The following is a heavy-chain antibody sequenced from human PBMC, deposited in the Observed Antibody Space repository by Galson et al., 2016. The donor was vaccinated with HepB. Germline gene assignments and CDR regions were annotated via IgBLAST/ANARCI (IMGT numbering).Heavy chain of an antibody. CDR1: GFTFTNYW. J-gene: IGHJ4*02. CDR2: IKQDGSET. Sequence: SLRLSCAASGFTFTNYWMSWVGQATGKGLEWVAKIKQDGSETYYLDPLKGRFTISRDNAKSSRYLQMNSLRADDTAVYYCAREMRFWSAYRDYWGQGTLVTVSS. V-gene: IGHV3-7*01. CDR3: AREMRFWSAYRDY. D-gene: IGHD3-3*01.